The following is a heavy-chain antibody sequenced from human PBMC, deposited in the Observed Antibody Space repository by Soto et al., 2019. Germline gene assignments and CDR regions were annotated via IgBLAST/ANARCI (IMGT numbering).Heavy chain of an antibody. Sequence: QVQLVQSGTEVRKPGASVKVSCKASGYNFVNYGITWVRQAPGQGLERMGWISAYNGNTDYEQKFQGRNTMTTDTSTSTAYLELRSLRSDDTAVYYCARDGGTVAALPGGFWGQGTLVSVSS. D-gene: IGHD3-16*01. V-gene: IGHV1-18*01. CDR1: GYNFVNYG. J-gene: IGHJ4*02. CDR3: ARDGGTVAALPGGF. CDR2: ISAYNGNT.